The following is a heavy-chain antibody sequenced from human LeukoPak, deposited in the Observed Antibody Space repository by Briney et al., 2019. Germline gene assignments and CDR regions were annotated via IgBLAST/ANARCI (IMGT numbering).Heavy chain of an antibody. CDR2: IGNDGRDQ. V-gene: IGHV3-30*02. Sequence: GGSLRLSCAASGFTFGGHAMHWVRQTPGVGLEWVAIIGNDGRDQHYSESVKGRFTISRDNSKNTLFLQLNSLRPEDTALYLCARDLMWGFDYWGQGTLVTVSS. CDR1: GFTFGGHA. CDR3: ARDLMWGFDY. J-gene: IGHJ4*02. D-gene: IGHD7-27*01.